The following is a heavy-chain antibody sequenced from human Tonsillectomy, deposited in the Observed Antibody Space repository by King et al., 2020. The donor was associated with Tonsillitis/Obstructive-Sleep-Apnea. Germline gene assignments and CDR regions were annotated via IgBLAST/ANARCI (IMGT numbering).Heavy chain of an antibody. Sequence: VQLQQWGAGLLKPSETLSLTFGVYGGSFSGYYWSWIRQPPGKGLEWIGEIHHRGSTNYKPSLQSRVTISVDTSKNQFSLNLRSVTAADTAVYYCARGHDFHTWFDPWGQGTLVTVSS. CDR1: GGSFSGYY. D-gene: IGHD3-3*01. J-gene: IGHJ5*02. CDR2: IHHRGST. CDR3: ARGHDFHTWFDP. V-gene: IGHV4-34*01.